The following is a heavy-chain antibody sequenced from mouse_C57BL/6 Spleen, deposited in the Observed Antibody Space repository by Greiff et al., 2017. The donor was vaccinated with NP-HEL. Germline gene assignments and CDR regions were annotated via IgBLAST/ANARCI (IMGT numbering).Heavy chain of an antibody. J-gene: IGHJ3*01. V-gene: IGHV1-54*01. CDR3: ARLGDGYYGFAY. Sequence: QVQLKQSGAELVRPGTSVKVSCKASGYAFTNYLIEWVKQRPGQGLEWIGVINPGSGGTNYNEKFKGKATLTADKSSSTAYMQLSSLTSEDSAVYFCARLGDGYYGFAYWGQGTLVTVSA. CDR2: INPGSGGT. CDR1: GYAFTNYL. D-gene: IGHD2-3*01.